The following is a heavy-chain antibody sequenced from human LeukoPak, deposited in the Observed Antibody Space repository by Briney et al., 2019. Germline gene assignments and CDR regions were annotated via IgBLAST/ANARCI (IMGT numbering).Heavy chain of an antibody. V-gene: IGHV4-59*01. D-gene: IGHD2-2*01. CDR1: GGSISSYY. CDR3: ARVSGYCSSTSCLYTRHFDY. Sequence: SETLSLTCTVSGGSISSYYWSWIRQPPGKGLEWIGYIYYSGSTNYNPPLKSRVTISVDTSKNQFSLKLSSVSAADTAVYYCARVSGYCSSTSCLYTRHFDYWGQGTLVTVSS. J-gene: IGHJ4*02. CDR2: IYYSGST.